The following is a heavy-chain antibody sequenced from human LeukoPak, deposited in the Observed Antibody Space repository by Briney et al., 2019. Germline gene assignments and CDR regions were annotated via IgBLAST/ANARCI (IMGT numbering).Heavy chain of an antibody. Sequence: GASVKVSCKASGYTFTGYYMHWVRQAPGQGLEWMGWINPNSGGTNYAQKFQGRVTMTRDTSISTAYMELSRLRSDDTAVYYCARGFWSGYFDYFDYWGQGTLVTVSS. V-gene: IGHV1-2*02. CDR1: GYTFTGYY. D-gene: IGHD3-3*01. CDR2: INPNSGGT. CDR3: ARGFWSGYFDYFDY. J-gene: IGHJ4*02.